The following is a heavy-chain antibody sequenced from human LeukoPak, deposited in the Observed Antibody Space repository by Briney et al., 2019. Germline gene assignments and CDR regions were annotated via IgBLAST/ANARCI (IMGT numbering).Heavy chain of an antibody. V-gene: IGHV1-69*04. CDR1: GGTFSSYA. D-gene: IGHD3-10*01. J-gene: IGHJ4*02. CDR3: AREGDSYGSGSPYFDY. Sequence: SVKVSCKASGGTFSSYAISWVRQAPGQGLEWMGRIIPILGIANYAQKFQGRVTITADKSTSTAYMELSSLRSEDTAVYNCAREGDSYGSGSPYFDYWGQGTLVTVSS. CDR2: IIPILGIA.